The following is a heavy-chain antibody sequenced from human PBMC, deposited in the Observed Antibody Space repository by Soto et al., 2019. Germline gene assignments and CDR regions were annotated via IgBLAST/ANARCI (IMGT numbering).Heavy chain of an antibody. CDR1: GGSISSSSYY. J-gene: IGHJ6*02. Sequence: SETLSLTCTVSGGSISSSSYYWGWIRQPPGKGLELFGSFYYSGYTYYNPSLKSRVTISVDTSKNQFSLKLSSVTAADTAVYYCARHNGPLYVGYYYDMDVWGQGTTVTVSS. D-gene: IGHD3-16*01. CDR2: FYYSGYT. CDR3: ARHNGPLYVGYYYDMDV. V-gene: IGHV4-39*01.